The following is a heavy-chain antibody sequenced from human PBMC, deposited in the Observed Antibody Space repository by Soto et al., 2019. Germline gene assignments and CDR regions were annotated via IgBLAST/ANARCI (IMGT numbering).Heavy chain of an antibody. Sequence: GASVKVSCKASGGTFSSYAISWVRQAPGQGLEWMGGIIPTFGTANYAQKFQGRVTTTADESTSTAYMELSSLRSEDTAVYYCARGASDSPGAYDYWGQGTLVTVSS. J-gene: IGHJ4*02. CDR2: IIPTFGTA. CDR3: ARGASDSPGAYDY. V-gene: IGHV1-69*13. CDR1: GGTFSSYA.